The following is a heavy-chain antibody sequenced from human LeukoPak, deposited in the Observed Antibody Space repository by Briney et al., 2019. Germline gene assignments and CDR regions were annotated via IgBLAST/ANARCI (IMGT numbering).Heavy chain of an antibody. J-gene: IGHJ4*02. CDR1: GFTVSSNY. CDR2: ISGSGGST. CDR3: ARDYYDSSGAKNFDY. V-gene: IGHV3-53*01. D-gene: IGHD3-22*01. Sequence: GGSLRLSCAASGFTVSSNYMSWVRQAPGKGLEWVSAISGSGGSTYYADSVKGRFTISRDNSKNTLYLQMNSLRAEDTAVYYCARDYYDSSGAKNFDYWGQGTLVTVSS.